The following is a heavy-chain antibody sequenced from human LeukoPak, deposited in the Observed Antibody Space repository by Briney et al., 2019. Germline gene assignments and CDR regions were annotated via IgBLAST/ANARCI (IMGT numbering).Heavy chain of an antibody. CDR3: ARDEGAYSGSYTVDY. CDR1: GFTVSSNY. CDR2: IYSGGST. Sequence: PGGSLRLSCAASGFTVSSNYMSWVRQAPGKGLEWVSVIYSGGSTYYADSVKGRFTISRDNSKNTLYLQMNSLRAEDTAVYYCARDEGAYSGSYTVDYWGQGTLVTVSS. D-gene: IGHD1-26*01. V-gene: IGHV3-66*01. J-gene: IGHJ4*02.